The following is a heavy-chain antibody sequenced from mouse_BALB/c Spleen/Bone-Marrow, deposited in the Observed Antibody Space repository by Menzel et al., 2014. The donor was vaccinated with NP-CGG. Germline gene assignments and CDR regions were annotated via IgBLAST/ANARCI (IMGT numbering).Heavy chain of an antibody. Sequence: QVQLQQSGAELVRPGVSVKISCKGSGYTFTDYAVHWVKQSHTKSLEWIGLISSXYGDATYNQKFKGKATMTVDKSSSTAFLELARLTSEYSAIYYCARSGKVRNAMDYWGQGTSVTVSS. CDR2: ISSXYGDA. CDR1: GYTFTDYA. V-gene: IGHV1-67*01. D-gene: IGHD2-14*01. CDR3: ARSGKVRNAMDY. J-gene: IGHJ4*01.